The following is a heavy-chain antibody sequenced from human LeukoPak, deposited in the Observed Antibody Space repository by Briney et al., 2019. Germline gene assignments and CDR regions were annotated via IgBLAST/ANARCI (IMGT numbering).Heavy chain of an antibody. V-gene: IGHV3-33*01. J-gene: IGHJ5*02. CDR1: GFTFSSYG. CDR2: IWYDGSNK. D-gene: IGHD6-19*01. CDR3: ARDQGIAVAGIESNWFGP. Sequence: PGRSLRLSCAASGFTFSSYGMHWVRQAPGKGLEWVAVIWYDGSNKYYADSVKGRFTISRDNSKNTLYLQMNSLRAEDTAVYYCARDQGIAVAGIESNWFGPWGQGTLVTVSS.